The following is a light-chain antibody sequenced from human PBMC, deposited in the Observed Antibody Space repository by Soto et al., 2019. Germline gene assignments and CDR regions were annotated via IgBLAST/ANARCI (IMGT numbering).Light chain of an antibody. V-gene: IGKV1-5*03. CDR1: QTISSW. CDR2: KAS. Sequence: DIQMTQSPSTLSGSVGDRVTITCRASQTISSWLAWYQQKPGKAPKLLIYKASTLKSGVPSRFSGSGSGTEFTPTISSLQPEDVATYYCQNYNIAPSWTFGQGTKVDIK. J-gene: IGKJ1*01. CDR3: QNYNIAPSWT.